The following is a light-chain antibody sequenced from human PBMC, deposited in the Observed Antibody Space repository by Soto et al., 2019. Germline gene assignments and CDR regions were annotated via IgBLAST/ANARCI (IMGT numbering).Light chain of an antibody. V-gene: IGLV1-51*01. CDR3: GTWDSSLSAAEV. CDR1: SSNIGNNY. J-gene: IGLJ2*01. CDR2: DNN. Sequence: QSVLTQPPSVSAAPGQTVTISCSGSSSNIGNNYVSWYQQLPGTAPKLLIYDNNKRPSGIPDRFSGSKSGTSATLGITGLQTGDEADYYCGTWDSSLSAAEVFGGGTKVTVL.